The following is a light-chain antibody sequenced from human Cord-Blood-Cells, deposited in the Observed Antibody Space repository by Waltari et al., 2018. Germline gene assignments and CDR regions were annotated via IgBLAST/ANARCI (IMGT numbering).Light chain of an antibody. V-gene: IGLV1-40*01. CDR3: QSYDSSLSGSV. J-gene: IGLJ3*02. CDR1: SSKIRAGCD. Sequence: VLTQPPSVSGAPGKRVTISCTGSSSKIRAGCDVHWYQQLPGTAPKLLIYGNSNRPSGVPDRFSGSKSRTSASLAITGLQAEDEADYYCQSYDSSLSGSVFGGGTKLTVL. CDR2: GNS.